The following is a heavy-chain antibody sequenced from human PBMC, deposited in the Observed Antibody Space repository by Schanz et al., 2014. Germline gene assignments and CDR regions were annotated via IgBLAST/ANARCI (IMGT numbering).Heavy chain of an antibody. J-gene: IGHJ4*02. CDR3: ARHRDEMATVSSPFDY. Sequence: QVQLQESGPGLVKPSETLSLTCSVSGGSIRTYFWAWIRQPPGKGLEWIGFIYYSGSTNYNPSLKSRVNISVAMPKHHFALTLNSVTAADTAVYFCARHRDEMATVSSPFDYWGQGILVTVSS. CDR1: GGSIRTYF. D-gene: IGHD2-15*01. V-gene: IGHV4-59*08. CDR2: IYYSGST.